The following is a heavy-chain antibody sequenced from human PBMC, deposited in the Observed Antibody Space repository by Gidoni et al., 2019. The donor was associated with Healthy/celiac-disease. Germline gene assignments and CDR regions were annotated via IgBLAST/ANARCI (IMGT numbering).Heavy chain of an antibody. V-gene: IGHV3-23*01. CDR1: GFTFRSYA. CDR3: ATDYDILTGYYNHDAFDI. D-gene: IGHD3-9*01. J-gene: IGHJ3*02. CDR2: ISGSGGST. Sequence: EVQLLESGGGLVQPGGSLSLSCAASGFTFRSYAMSWVRQAPGKGLEWVSAISGSGGSTYYADSVKGRFTISRDNSKNTLYLQMNSLRAEDTAVYYCATDYDILTGYYNHDAFDIWGQGTMVTVSS.